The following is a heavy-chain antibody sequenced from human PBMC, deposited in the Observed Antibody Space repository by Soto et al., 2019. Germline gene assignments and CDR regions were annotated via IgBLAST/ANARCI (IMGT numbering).Heavy chain of an antibody. V-gene: IGHV3-30-3*01. CDR1: GFTFSSYA. CDR2: ISYDGSNK. Sequence: LRLSCAASGFTFSSYAMHWVRQAPGKGLEWVAVISYDGSNKYYADSVKGRFTISRDNSKNTLYLQMNSLRAEDTAVYYCARDRAHRLDYYDSSGPYDWGQGTMVTISS. CDR3: ARDRAHRLDYYDSSGPYD. J-gene: IGHJ4*02. D-gene: IGHD3-22*01.